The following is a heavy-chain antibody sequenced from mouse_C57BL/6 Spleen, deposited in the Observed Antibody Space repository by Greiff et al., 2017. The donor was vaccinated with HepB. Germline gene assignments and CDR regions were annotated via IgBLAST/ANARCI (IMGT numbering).Heavy chain of an antibody. CDR3: ARFRDYYGSSPTVDFDV. J-gene: IGHJ1*03. D-gene: IGHD1-1*01. V-gene: IGHV1-39*01. CDR2: INPNYGTT. CDR1: GYSFTDYN. Sequence: VQLKQPGPELVKPGASVKISCKASGYSFTDYNMNWVKQSNGKSLEWIGVINPNYGTTSYNQKFKGKATLTVDQSSSTAYMQLNSLTSEDSAVYYCARFRDYYGSSPTVDFDVWGTGTSVTVSS.